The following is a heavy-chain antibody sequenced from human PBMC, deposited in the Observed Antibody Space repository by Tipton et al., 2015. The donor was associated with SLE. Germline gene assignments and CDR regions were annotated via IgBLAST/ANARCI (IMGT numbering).Heavy chain of an antibody. V-gene: IGHV4-59*08. CDR2: IYYSGST. CDR1: GGSISSYY. CDR3: ARILAAAGTGGY. J-gene: IGHJ4*02. Sequence: PGLVKPSETLSLTCAVYGGSISSYYWSWIRQPPGKGLEWIGYIYYSGSTNYNPSLKSRVTISVDTSKNQFSLKLSSVTAADTAVYYCARILAAAGTGGYWGQGTLVTVSS. D-gene: IGHD6-13*01.